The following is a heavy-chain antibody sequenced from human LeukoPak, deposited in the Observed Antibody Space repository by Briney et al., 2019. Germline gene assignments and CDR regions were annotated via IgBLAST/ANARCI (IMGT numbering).Heavy chain of an antibody. CDR3: ARGEAVADDFDY. V-gene: IGHV3-21*01. D-gene: IGHD6-19*01. J-gene: IGHJ4*02. CDR1: GFTFSSYS. CDR2: TSSSSSYI. Sequence: GGSLRLSCAASGFTFSSYSMNWVRQAPGKGLEWVSSTSSSSSYIYYADSVKGRFTISRDNAKNSLYLQMNSLRAEDTAVYYCARGEAVADDFDYWGQGTLVTVSS.